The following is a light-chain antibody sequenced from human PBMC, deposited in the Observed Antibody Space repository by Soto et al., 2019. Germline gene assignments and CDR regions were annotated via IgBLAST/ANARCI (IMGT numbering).Light chain of an antibody. CDR1: QSVSSY. V-gene: IGKV3-11*01. CDR2: DAS. CDR3: QQRSNWPFT. J-gene: IGKJ4*01. Sequence: EIVLTQSPATLSLSPGERATLSCRASQSVSSYLAWYQQKPGQAPRLLIYDASNRATGIPARFSGSGSGTDFTLTISSLEPEDFAVYYCQQRSNWPFTFGGGNKV.